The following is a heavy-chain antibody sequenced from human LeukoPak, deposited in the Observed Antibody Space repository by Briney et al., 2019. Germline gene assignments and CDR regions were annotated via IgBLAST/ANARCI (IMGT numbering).Heavy chain of an antibody. CDR2: ISTTGST. CDR1: GGSVTSGSYY. J-gene: IGHJ4*02. CDR3: ARGGPPRWYFDY. Sequence: TLSLTCSVSGGSVTSGSYYWSWIRQPAGKGLEWIGRISTTGSTNYNPSLKSRVTMSVDTSKNQFSLKLSSVTAADTAVYYCARGGPPRWYFDYWGQGTLVTVSS. V-gene: IGHV4-61*02. D-gene: IGHD6-13*01.